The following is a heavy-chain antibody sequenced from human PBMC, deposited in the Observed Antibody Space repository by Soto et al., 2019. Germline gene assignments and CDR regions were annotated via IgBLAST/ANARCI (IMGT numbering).Heavy chain of an antibody. J-gene: IGHJ5*02. Sequence: QVQLQESGPGLVKPSETLSLTCTVSGGSISSYYWSWIRQPPGKGLEWIGYIYYSGSTNYNPSLKSRVTISVDTSKNQFSLKLSSVTAADTAVYYCARYPYGSGSLVWFDPWGQGTLVTVSS. CDR3: ARYPYGSGSLVWFDP. D-gene: IGHD3-10*01. CDR1: GGSISSYY. CDR2: IYYSGST. V-gene: IGHV4-59*01.